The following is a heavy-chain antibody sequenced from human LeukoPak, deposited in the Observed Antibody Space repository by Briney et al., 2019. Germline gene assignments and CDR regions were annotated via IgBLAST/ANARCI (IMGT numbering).Heavy chain of an antibody. Sequence: PGGSLRLSCAASGFTFSSYSMNWVRQAPGKGLEWVSYISSSSSTIYYADSVKGRFTISRDNAKNSLYLQMNSLRAEDTAVYYCAKDARVYCSSTSCHRFDYWGQGTLVTVSS. D-gene: IGHD2-2*01. CDR3: AKDARVYCSSTSCHRFDY. V-gene: IGHV3-48*01. CDR1: GFTFSSYS. J-gene: IGHJ4*02. CDR2: ISSSSSTI.